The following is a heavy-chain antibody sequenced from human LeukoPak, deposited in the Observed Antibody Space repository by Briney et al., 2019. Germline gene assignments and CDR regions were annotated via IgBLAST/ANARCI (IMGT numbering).Heavy chain of an antibody. J-gene: IGHJ4*02. V-gene: IGHV3-66*02. CDR2: IYSDGST. Sequence: GGSLRLSCAASGFTVSSNYMSWVRQAPGKGLEWVSIIYSDGSTYYADSVKGRFTISRDNSKNTLYLQMNSLRAEDTAVYYCARVDYGGNLHFDYWGQGTLVTVSS. CDR1: GFTVSSNY. D-gene: IGHD4-23*01. CDR3: ARVDYGGNLHFDY.